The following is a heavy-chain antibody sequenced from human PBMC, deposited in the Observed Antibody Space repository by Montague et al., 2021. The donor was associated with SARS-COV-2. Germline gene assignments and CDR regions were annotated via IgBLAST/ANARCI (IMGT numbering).Heavy chain of an antibody. Sequence: SETLSLTCTVSGASMSGSHWGWVRQPPGKGPEWIGNIYLSGRTHYNPSLKSRVTISVDTSKSQFSLRLTSVTAADTAVYYCVREGRSSAYAMDYWGQGTLVTVSS. CDR2: IYLSGRT. CDR1: GASMSGSH. CDR3: VREGRSSAYAMDY. V-gene: IGHV4-59*01. J-gene: IGHJ4*02. D-gene: IGHD3-16*01.